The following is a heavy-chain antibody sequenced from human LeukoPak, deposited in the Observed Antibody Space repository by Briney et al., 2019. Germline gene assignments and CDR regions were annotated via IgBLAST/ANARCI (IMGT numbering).Heavy chain of an antibody. V-gene: IGHV3-7*01. CDR3: ARVDYDFWSGYWGGFDP. CDR2: IKQDGSEK. CDR1: GSTFSSYW. D-gene: IGHD3-3*01. Sequence: GGSLRLSCAASGSTFSSYWMSWVRQAPGKGLEWVANIKQDGSEKYYVDSVKGRFTISRDNAKNSLYLQMNSLRAEDTAVYYCARVDYDFWSGYWGGFDPWGQGILVTVSS. J-gene: IGHJ5*02.